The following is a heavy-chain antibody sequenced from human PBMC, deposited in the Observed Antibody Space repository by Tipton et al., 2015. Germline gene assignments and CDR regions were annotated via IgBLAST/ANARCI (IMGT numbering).Heavy chain of an antibody. Sequence: LRLSCGIFGGSFSGYYWSWIRQSPGEGLEWIGYIYYSGSTNYNPSLRSRVAMSMDTSKNQFSLKLSSVIAADTAVYYCARASIIQGYYHDSSRYYLFNSWGQGALVTVST. J-gene: IGHJ5*02. CDR3: ARASIIQGYYHDSSRYYLFNS. CDR2: IYYSGST. D-gene: IGHD3-22*01. CDR1: GGSFSGYY. V-gene: IGHV4-59*01.